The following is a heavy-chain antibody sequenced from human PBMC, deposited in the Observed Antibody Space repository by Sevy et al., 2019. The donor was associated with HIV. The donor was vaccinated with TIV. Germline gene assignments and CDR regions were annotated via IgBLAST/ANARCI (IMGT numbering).Heavy chain of an antibody. CDR2: IFYIGSS. D-gene: IGHD6-13*01. CDR3: VRDRIAAAGGYFDY. Sequence: SETLSLTCTVSGASVSYGNYYWTWIRQPPGKGLEWSGYIFYIGSSNYNPSLKRRVTISIDTAKNQLFLRLNSVTATDTAVYYCVRDRIAAAGGYFDYWGQGALVTVSS. J-gene: IGHJ4*02. V-gene: IGHV4-61*01. CDR1: GASVSYGNYY.